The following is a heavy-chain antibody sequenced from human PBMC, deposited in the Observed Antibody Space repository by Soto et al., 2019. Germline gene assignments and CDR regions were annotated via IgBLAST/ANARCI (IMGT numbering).Heavy chain of an antibody. CDR2: IHNSGST. CDR1: GGSISSYY. CDR3: ARDNSRRWFDP. V-gene: IGHV4-59*01. J-gene: IGHJ5*02. Sequence: PSETLSLTCIVSGGSISSYYWSWIRQSPGKGLEWIGNIHNSGSTNYNPSLRSRVTISVDRSKNQFSLKLSPVTAADTAVYYCARDNSRRWFDPWGQGTLVTVSS. D-gene: IGHD4-4*01.